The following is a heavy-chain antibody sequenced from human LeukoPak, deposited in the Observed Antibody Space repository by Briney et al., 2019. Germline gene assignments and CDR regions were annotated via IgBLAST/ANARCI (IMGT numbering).Heavy chain of an antibody. D-gene: IGHD3-3*01. Sequence: GGSLRLSCTASGFTFGDYAMSWVRQAPGKGLEWVGFIRSKAYGGTTEYAASVKGRFTISRDDSKSIAYLQMNSLKTEDTAVYYCTREPILLEWLLSQAYYYMDVWGKGTTVTVSS. V-gene: IGHV3-49*04. J-gene: IGHJ6*03. CDR2: IRSKAYGGTT. CDR3: TREPILLEWLLSQAYYYMDV. CDR1: GFTFGDYA.